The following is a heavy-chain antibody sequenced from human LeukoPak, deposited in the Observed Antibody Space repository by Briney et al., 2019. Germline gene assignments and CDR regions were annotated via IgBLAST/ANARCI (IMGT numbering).Heavy chain of an antibody. CDR3: ARNIAASGDDDY. J-gene: IGHJ4*02. D-gene: IGHD6-6*01. Sequence: ASVKVSCKASGYTFTSYDINWVRQATGQGLEWMGWMNPNSGNTGYAQKFQGRVTMTRNTSISTAYMELSSLRSEDTAVYYCARNIAASGDDDYWGQGTLDTVSS. CDR1: GYTFTSYD. CDR2: MNPNSGNT. V-gene: IGHV1-8*01.